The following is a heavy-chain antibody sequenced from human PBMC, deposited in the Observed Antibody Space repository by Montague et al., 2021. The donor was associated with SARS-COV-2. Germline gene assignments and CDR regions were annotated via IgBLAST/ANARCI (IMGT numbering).Heavy chain of an antibody. CDR1: GGSLTGYY. J-gene: IGHJ6*04. Sequence: SETLSLTCAVYGGSLTGYYWSWIRQPPGEGLEWIAEISHSGSTSYNPSLKSRVTISVDTSKNQFSLKLSSATAADTAVYYCARVPCRLLFVPRYYGMDVGGKGPRFPVPS. V-gene: IGHV4-34*01. CDR2: ISHSGST. D-gene: IGHD2-21*01. CDR3: ARVPCRLLFVPRYYGMDV.